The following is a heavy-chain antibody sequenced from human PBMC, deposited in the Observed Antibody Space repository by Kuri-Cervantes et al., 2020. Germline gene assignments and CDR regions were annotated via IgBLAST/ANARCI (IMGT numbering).Heavy chain of an antibody. CDR2: IWYDGSNK. CDR3: ARERGYCGGDCYLLELYGMDV. CDR1: GFTFSSYG. D-gene: IGHD2-21*02. Sequence: GESLKISCAASGFTFSSYGMHWVRQAPGKGLEWVAVIWYDGSNKYYADSVKGRFTISRDNSKNTLYLQMNSLRAEDTAVYYCARERGYCGGDCYLLELYGMDVWGQGTTVTVSS. J-gene: IGHJ6*02. V-gene: IGHV3-33*08.